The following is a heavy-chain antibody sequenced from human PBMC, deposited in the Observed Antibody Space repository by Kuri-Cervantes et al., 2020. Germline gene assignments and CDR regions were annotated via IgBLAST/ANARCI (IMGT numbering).Heavy chain of an antibody. CDR1: GYTFTSYC. CDR2: IIPIFGTA. CDR3: ARAYDSSGFDY. V-gene: IGHV1-69*05. D-gene: IGHD3-22*01. Sequence: SVKVSCKASGYTFTSYCMHWVRQAPGQGLEWMGGIIPIFGTANYAQKFQGRVTITTDESTSTAYMELSSLRSEDTAVYYCARAYDSSGFDYWGQGTLVTVSS. J-gene: IGHJ4*02.